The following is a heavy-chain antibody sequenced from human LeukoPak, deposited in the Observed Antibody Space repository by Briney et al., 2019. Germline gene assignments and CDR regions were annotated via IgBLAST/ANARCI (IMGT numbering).Heavy chain of an antibody. D-gene: IGHD5-12*01. CDR1: GFTFSSYW. CDR3: TTIRPDY. V-gene: IGHV3-74*01. CDR2: IKSDDSST. Sequence: GGSLTLSCAASGFTFSSYWMHWLRQAPGKGLVWVSRIKSDDSSTDYADSVKGRFTISRDNAKNTLYLQMNGLRAEDTAVYYCTTIRPDYWGQGTLVTVSS. J-gene: IGHJ4*02.